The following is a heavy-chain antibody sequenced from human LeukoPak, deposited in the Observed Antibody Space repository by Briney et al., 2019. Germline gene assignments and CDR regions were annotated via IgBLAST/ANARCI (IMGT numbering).Heavy chain of an antibody. CDR3: ARLDSGSYEYYYYYHMDV. CDR1: GYTFTSYG. CDR2: ISAYNGNT. D-gene: IGHD1-26*01. Sequence: ASVKVSCKASGYTFTSYGISWVRQAPGQGLEWMGWISAYNGNTNYAQKLQGRVTMTTDTSTSTAYMELRSLRSDDTAVYYCARLDSGSYEYYYYYHMDVWGKGTTVTVSS. J-gene: IGHJ6*03. V-gene: IGHV1-18*01.